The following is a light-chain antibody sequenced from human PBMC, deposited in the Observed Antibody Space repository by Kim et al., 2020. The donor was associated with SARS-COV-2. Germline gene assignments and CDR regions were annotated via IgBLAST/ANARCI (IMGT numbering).Light chain of an antibody. CDR3: QQYGSSPWT. CDR2: GAS. Sequence: EIVLTLSPVTLSLSPGERATLSCRASQSVSSIYLARYHNKPGQAPRLLIFGASNRATGIPDRFSGSGSGTDFTLTIRRLEPEDFVVYYCQQYGSSPWTFGQGTKVDIK. CDR1: QSVSSIY. V-gene: IGKV3-20*01. J-gene: IGKJ1*01.